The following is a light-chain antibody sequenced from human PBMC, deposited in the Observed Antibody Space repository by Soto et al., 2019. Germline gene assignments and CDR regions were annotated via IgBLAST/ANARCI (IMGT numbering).Light chain of an antibody. Sequence: DIQMTQSPSTLSASVGDRVTITCRASQSISTWLAWYQQKPGNAPKLLIYDASSLESGVPSRFSGSGSGTEITLTISSLQPDDFATYYCQQYNGSSTFGQGTELEIK. V-gene: IGKV1-5*01. J-gene: IGKJ2*01. CDR1: QSISTW. CDR2: DAS. CDR3: QQYNGSST.